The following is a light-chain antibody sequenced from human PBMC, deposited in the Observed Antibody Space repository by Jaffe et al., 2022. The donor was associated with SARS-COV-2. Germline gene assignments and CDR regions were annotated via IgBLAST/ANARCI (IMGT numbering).Light chain of an antibody. CDR2: AAS. Sequence: DIQMTQSPSSLSASVGDRVTITCRASQNIDSYLTWYQQIPGKAPRLLIFAASILHSGVPSRFSGSGSGTDFTLTISSLQPEDFATYYCQQSDSTPHTFGQGTRLEIK. V-gene: IGKV1-39*01. J-gene: IGKJ2*01. CDR3: QQSDSTPHT. CDR1: QNIDSY.